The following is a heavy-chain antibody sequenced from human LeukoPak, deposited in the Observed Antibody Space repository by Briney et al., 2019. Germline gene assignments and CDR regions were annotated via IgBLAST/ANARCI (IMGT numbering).Heavy chain of an antibody. CDR1: GYTFPNYF. Sequence: GASVKVSCKASGYTFPNYFMHWVRQVPGQGLEWMGMINPKGGSTSYAQNFQGRVTMTRDMSTTTVNMELSSLKSEDAAVCYGARETAPRGARGSTHNDYWGQGTLVTVSS. V-gene: IGHV1-46*01. J-gene: IGHJ4*02. CDR2: INPKGGST. D-gene: IGHD3-10*01. CDR3: ARETAPRGARGSTHNDY.